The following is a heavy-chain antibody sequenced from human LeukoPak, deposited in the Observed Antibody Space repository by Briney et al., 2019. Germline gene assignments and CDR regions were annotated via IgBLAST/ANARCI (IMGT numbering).Heavy chain of an antibody. V-gene: IGHV3-21*01. CDR2: ISSSSSYI. CDR1: GFTFSSYS. CDR3: AKVATEAFYFDY. J-gene: IGHJ4*02. D-gene: IGHD5-12*01. Sequence: GGSLRLSCAASGFTFSSYSMNWVRHAPGKGLVGVSSISSSSSYIYYADSVKGRFTISRDNAKNSLYLQMNSLRAEDTAVYYCAKVATEAFYFDYWSQGAQVTVSS.